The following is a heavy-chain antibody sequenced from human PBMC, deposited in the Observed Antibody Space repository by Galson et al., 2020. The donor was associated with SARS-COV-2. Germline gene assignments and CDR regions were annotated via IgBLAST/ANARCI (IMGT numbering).Heavy chain of an antibody. CDR3: ARDHGTYYYDSSGQDY. D-gene: IGHD3-22*01. V-gene: IGHV3-33*01. J-gene: IGHJ4*02. CDR2: IWYDGSNK. CDR1: GFTFSSYG. Sequence: GGSLRLSCAASGFTFSSYGMHWVRQAPGKGLEWVAVIWYDGSNKYYADSVKGRFTISRDNSKNTLYLQMNSLRAEDTAVYYCARDHGTYYYDSSGQDYWGQGTLVTVSS.